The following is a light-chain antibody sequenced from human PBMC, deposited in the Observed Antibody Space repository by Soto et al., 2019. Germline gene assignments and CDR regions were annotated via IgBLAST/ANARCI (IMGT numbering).Light chain of an antibody. J-gene: IGKJ1*01. CDR2: GAS. CDR1: QSVSNT. V-gene: IGKV3-15*01. Sequence: EIVMTQSPATLSVSPGERATLSCRASQSVSNTLAWYQQRLGQTPRLLIYGASTRATAFPARFSGSGSGTEFTLTNSSLQSEDFAVYYCQHYNTWPWTFRQGSKEEIK. CDR3: QHYNTWPWT.